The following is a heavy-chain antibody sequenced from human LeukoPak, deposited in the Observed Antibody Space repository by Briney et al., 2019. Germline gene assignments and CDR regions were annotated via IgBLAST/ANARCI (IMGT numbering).Heavy chain of an antibody. CDR1: GFTFSNYW. CDR2: MKEDGSER. J-gene: IGHJ4*02. CDR3: ARARPGYYFDY. V-gene: IGHV3-7*04. Sequence: GGSLRLSCAASGFTFSNYWMSWVRQAPGKGLEWVANMKEDGSERYYVDSVKGRYTISRDNAKNSLYLQMNSLRAEDTAVYYCARARPGYYFDYWGQGTLVTVSS.